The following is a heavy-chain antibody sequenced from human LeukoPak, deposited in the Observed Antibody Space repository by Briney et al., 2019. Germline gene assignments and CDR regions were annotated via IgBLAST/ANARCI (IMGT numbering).Heavy chain of an antibody. CDR1: GYSFTSYW. CDR3: VRHVTGGVDY. CDR2: IYPVDSGT. D-gene: IGHD2-8*02. J-gene: IGHJ4*02. Sequence: GESLKISCKGSGYSFTSYWIGWVRQMPGKGLEWMGIIYPVDSGTRYSPSFQGQVTISADKSISTAYLQWSSLKASDTAVYYCVRHVTGGVDYSGQGTLVTASS. V-gene: IGHV5-51*01.